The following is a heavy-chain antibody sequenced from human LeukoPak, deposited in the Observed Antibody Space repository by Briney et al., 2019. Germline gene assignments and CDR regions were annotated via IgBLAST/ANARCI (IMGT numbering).Heavy chain of an antibody. Sequence: SETLSLTCTVSGYSISSGYYWGWIRQPPGKGLEWIGSIYYNGNTYYNPSLKSRVAISVDTSKNQFSLKLTSATAADTAVYYCARGGDSGSFAATSRCWFDPWGRGTLVTVSS. J-gene: IGHJ5*02. V-gene: IGHV4-38-2*02. D-gene: IGHD1-26*01. CDR3: ARGGDSGSFAATSRCWFDP. CDR2: IYYNGNT. CDR1: GYSISSGYY.